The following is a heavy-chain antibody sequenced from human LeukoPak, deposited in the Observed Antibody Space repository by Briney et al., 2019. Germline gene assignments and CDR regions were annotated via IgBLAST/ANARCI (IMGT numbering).Heavy chain of an antibody. Sequence: PGRSLRLSCAASGFTFSSYGTHWVRQAPGKGLEWVAVISYDGSNKYYADSVKGRFTISRDNSKNTLYLQMNSLRAEDTAVYYCVKDGAVAGTVVDYWGQGTLVTVSS. D-gene: IGHD6-19*01. CDR1: GFTFSSYG. J-gene: IGHJ4*02. V-gene: IGHV3-30*18. CDR2: ISYDGSNK. CDR3: VKDGAVAGTVVDY.